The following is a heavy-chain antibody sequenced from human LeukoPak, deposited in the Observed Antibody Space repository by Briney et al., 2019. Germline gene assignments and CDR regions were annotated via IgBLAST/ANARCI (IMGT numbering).Heavy chain of an antibody. CDR1: GFSFSTYE. CDR2: ISSSGSTI. J-gene: IGHJ4*02. Sequence: GGPLRLSCAASGFSFSTYEMNWVRQAPGKGLEWVSYISSSGSTIHYADSVKGRFTISRDNAQNSLYLQVNSPRAEDTAVYYCASHLGFWGQGTLVTVSS. V-gene: IGHV3-48*03. CDR3: ASHLGF.